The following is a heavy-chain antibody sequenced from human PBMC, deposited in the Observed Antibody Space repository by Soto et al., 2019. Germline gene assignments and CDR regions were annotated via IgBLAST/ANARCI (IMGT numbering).Heavy chain of an antibody. CDR2: ISNNGGST. V-gene: IGHV3-64D*06. D-gene: IGHD6-19*01. Sequence: PGGSLRLSCSSSVFIFSDYAMHWVRLTPGKGLEFVSAISNNGGSTTDAPSVWGRFTISRDNYKNTVYLEMSSLRVEDTAVYYCVKAPSRGGWYGFFQHWGQGTVVTVSS. J-gene: IGHJ1*01. CDR3: VKAPSRGGWYGFFQH. CDR1: VFIFSDYA.